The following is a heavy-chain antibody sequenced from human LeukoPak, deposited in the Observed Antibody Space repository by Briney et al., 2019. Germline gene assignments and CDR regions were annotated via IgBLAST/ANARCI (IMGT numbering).Heavy chain of an antibody. CDR3: ARDYYDSSGYDAFDI. CDR1: GYTFTGYY. D-gene: IGHD3-22*01. J-gene: IGHJ3*02. Sequence: ASVKVSCKASGYTFTGYYMHWVRQAPGQGLEWMGWINPNSGGTNYAQKFQGRVTMTRDTSTSTAYMELSRLRSDDTAVYYCARDYYDSSGYDAFDIWGQGTMVTVSS. CDR2: INPNSGGT. V-gene: IGHV1-2*02.